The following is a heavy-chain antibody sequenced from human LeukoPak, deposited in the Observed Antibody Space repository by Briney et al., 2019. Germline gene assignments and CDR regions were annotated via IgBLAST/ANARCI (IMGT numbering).Heavy chain of an antibody. V-gene: IGHV4-34*01. CDR2: TDYSGST. CDR3: ARVPLGETTGGRGYLDY. CDR1: GESFSGFY. Sequence: SEALSLTCAVYGESFSGFYWSWIRQPPGKGLEWIGETDYSGSTNYNPSLESRVTISVDTSKNQFSLKMTSVTTAETAMYYCARVPLGETTGGRGYLDYWGQGNLVTVSS. J-gene: IGHJ4*02. D-gene: IGHD1-26*01.